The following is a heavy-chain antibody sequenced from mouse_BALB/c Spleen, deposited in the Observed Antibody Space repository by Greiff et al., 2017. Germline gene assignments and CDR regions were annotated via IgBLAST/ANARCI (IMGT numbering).Heavy chain of an antibody. Sequence: EVKLVESGGGLVKPGGSLKLSCAASGFAFSSYDMSWVRQTPEQRLEWVAYISSGGGSTYYPDTVKGRFTISRDNAKNTLYLQLSSLTSEDTAMYYCAREDSTVVAPFDYWGQGTTLTVSS. J-gene: IGHJ2*01. CDR3: AREDSTVVAPFDY. CDR1: GFAFSSYD. V-gene: IGHV5-12-1*01. D-gene: IGHD1-1*01. CDR2: ISSGGGST.